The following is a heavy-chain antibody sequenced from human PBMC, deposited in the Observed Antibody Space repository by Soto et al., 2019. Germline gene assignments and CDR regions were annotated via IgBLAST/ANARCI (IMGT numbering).Heavy chain of an antibody. D-gene: IGHD3-16*01. CDR2: INHSGGT. J-gene: IGHJ5*02. CDR3: AREDYKDGGNNWFDP. V-gene: IGHV4-34*01. CDR1: GGSFSAYY. Sequence: SETLSLTCAVYGGSFSAYYWSWIRQPPGKGLEWIGEINHSGGTSYNPSLKSRVTISVDTSKSQFSLKLTSVTAADRAVYYCAREDYKDGGNNWFDPWGQGTLVTVS.